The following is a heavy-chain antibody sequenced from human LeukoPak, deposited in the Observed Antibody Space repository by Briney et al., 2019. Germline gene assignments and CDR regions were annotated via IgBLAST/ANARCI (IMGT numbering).Heavy chain of an antibody. D-gene: IGHD2/OR15-2a*01. CDR2: INTHNGNA. CDR1: GYTFTTYG. V-gene: IGHV1-18*01. J-gene: IGHJ4*02. CDR3: ARDCNSGNCYSDS. Sequence: ASVKVSCKASGYTFTTYGISWVRQAPGQGLEWMGWINTHNGNANSAQKFQDRVTMTRDTSTSTAYMDLRRLRSDDTAVYYCARDCNSGNCYSDSWGQGTLVTVSS.